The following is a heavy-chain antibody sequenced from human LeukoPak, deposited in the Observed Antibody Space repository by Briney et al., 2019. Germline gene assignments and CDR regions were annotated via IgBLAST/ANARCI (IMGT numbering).Heavy chain of an antibody. CDR1: GGSFSGYF. J-gene: IGHJ6*03. Sequence: SETLSLTCAFYGGSFSGYFWSWIRQPPGKGLEWIGEINHSGSTNYNPSLKSRVTISVDTSKNQFSLKLSSVTAADTAVYYCARGRITMIVVVPYYMDVWGKGTAVTVSS. CDR2: INHSGST. CDR3: ARGRITMIVVVPYYMDV. V-gene: IGHV4-34*01. D-gene: IGHD3-22*01.